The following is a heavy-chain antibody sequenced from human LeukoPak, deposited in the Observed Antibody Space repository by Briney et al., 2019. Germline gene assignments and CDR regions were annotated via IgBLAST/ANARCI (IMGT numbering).Heavy chain of an antibody. CDR1: GGSISGWY. CDR2: IYGSGNT. J-gene: IGHJ4*02. CDR3: ARGPPPDLDY. Sequence: SETLSLTCTVSGGSISGWYWSWIRQPPGKGLEWIGYIYGSGNTNYNPSLKSGVTMSIDTSKNQFSLKLTSVTAADTAVYYCARGPPPDLDYWGRGTLVTVSS. V-gene: IGHV4-59*12.